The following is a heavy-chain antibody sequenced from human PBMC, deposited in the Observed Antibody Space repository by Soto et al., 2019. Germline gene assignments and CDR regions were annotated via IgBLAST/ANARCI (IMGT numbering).Heavy chain of an antibody. CDR1: GGSISSYY. V-gene: IGHV4-59*01. CDR3: ARATPDIVVVPAAMDGMDV. Sequence: QVQLQESGPGLAKPSETLSLTCTVSGGSISSYYWSWIRQPPGKGLEWIGYIYYSGSTNYNPSLKSRVTISVDTSKNQFSLKLSSVTAADTAVYYCARATPDIVVVPAAMDGMDVWGQGTTVTVSS. J-gene: IGHJ6*02. CDR2: IYYSGST. D-gene: IGHD2-2*01.